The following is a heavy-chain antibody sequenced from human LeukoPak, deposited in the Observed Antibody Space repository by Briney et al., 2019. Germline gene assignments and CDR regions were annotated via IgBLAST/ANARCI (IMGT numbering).Heavy chain of an antibody. CDR2: INPNSGGT. J-gene: IGHJ4*02. D-gene: IGHD3-9*01. CDR3: AREPTYYDILTGYNFFDY. V-gene: IGHV1-2*02. Sequence: GASVKVSCKASGYTFTGYYMHWVRQAPGQGLEWMGWINPNSGGTNYAQKFQGRVTMTRDTSISTAYMELSRLRSDDTAVYYCAREPTYYDILTGYNFFDYWGQGTLVTVYS. CDR1: GYTFTGYY.